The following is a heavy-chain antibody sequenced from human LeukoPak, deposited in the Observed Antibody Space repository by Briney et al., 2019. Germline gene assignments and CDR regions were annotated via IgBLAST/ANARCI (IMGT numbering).Heavy chain of an antibody. CDR1: GGPIMTHPYY. V-gene: IGHV4-39*07. CDR2: IFYDGTT. Sequence: PSETLSLTCAVSGGPIMTHPYYWGWIRQPPGKGLEWFGSIFYDGTTYYCAQLKSRVSVSADTSRNQFSLSLTSGSAADTAVYYCVRSGVVLQTGFDFWGQGALVTVSS. J-gene: IGHJ4*02. CDR3: VRSGVVLQTGFDF. D-gene: IGHD3-16*01.